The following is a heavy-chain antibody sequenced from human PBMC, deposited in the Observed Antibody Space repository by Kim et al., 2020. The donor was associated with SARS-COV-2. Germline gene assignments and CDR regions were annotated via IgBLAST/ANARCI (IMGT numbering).Heavy chain of an antibody. CDR3: ARDLSASPPYYYGMDV. D-gene: IGHD3-3*02. V-gene: IGHV1-2*04. CDR2: INPNSGGT. J-gene: IGHJ6*02. Sequence: APVKVSCKASGYTFTGYYMHWVRQAPGQGLEWMGWINPNSGGTNYAQKFQGWVTMTRDTSISTAYMELSRLRSDDTAVYYCARDLSASPPYYYGMDVWGQGTTVTVSS. CDR1: GYTFTGYY.